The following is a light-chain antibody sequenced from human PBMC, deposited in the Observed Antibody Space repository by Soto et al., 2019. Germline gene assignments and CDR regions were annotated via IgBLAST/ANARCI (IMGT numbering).Light chain of an antibody. V-gene: IGLV1-40*01. J-gene: IGLJ1*01. CDR1: SSNIGAGYD. CDR2: GNI. CDR3: QSYDTSLSGV. Sequence: QSVLTQPPSASGAPGQRVTISCTGSSSNIGAGYDVHWYQQLPGTAPKLLIYGNINRPSGVPDRFSGSKSGTSASLAITGLQAEDEADYYCQSYDTSLSGVFGTGTKVTVL.